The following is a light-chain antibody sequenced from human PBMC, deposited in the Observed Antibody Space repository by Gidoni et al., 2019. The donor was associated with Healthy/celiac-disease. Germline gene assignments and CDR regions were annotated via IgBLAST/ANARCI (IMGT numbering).Light chain of an antibody. CDR1: SSDVGGYNS. CDR3: RSYTSSSTS. CDR2: EVS. V-gene: IGLV2-14*01. Sequence: QSALTPPASVSGSPGQSITISCTGTSSDVGGYNSVSCYQQHPGNAPKLMMYEVSNRPSGVSKRFSSSKAGNTASLTISGRQAEDEADYYCRSYTSSSTSFGGGTKLTVL. J-gene: IGLJ2*01.